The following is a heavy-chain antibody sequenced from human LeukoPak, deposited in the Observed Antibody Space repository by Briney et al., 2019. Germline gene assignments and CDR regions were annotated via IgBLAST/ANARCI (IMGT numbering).Heavy chain of an antibody. CDR3: ARIPSQYYDFWSGYWAEERFSYGMDV. Sequence: ASVKVSCKASGYTFTSYDINWVRQATGQGLEWMGWMNPNSGNTGYAQKFQGRVTMARNTYISTAYMELSSLRSEDTAVYYCARIPSQYYDFWSGYWAEERFSYGMDVWGQGTTVTVSS. CDR2: MNPNSGNT. J-gene: IGHJ6*02. CDR1: GYTFTSYD. V-gene: IGHV1-8*01. D-gene: IGHD3-3*01.